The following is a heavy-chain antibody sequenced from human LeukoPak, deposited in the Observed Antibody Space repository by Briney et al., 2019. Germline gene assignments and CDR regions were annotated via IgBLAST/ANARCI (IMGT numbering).Heavy chain of an antibody. CDR1: GFTFTTYA. D-gene: IGHD5-24*01. Sequence: ASVKVSCKASGFTFTTYAIHWVRQAPGPGLEWMGWITPGGGTNYPQKFQGRVAITWDTSITTAYMDLSRLTSDDTAVYYCARDRYGDGFAHLDYWGQGALVTVSS. J-gene: IGHJ4*02. V-gene: IGHV1-2*02. CDR2: ITPGGGT. CDR3: ARDRYGDGFAHLDY.